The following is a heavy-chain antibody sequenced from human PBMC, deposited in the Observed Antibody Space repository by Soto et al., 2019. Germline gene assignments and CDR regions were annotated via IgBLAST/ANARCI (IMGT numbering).Heavy chain of an antibody. J-gene: IGHJ5*02. Sequence: QVQLVQSGAEVKKPGSSVKVSCKASGGTFRNYAFSWVRQAPGQGLEWMGEVIPIFGTTPYAQKFQGRVTITADESTNTAYMELSSLRSEDTAVYYCARGGRARSGSYYALDPWGQGTPVTVSS. CDR2: VIPIFGTT. CDR3: ARGGRARSGSYYALDP. V-gene: IGHV1-69*01. CDR1: GGTFRNYA. D-gene: IGHD3-10*01.